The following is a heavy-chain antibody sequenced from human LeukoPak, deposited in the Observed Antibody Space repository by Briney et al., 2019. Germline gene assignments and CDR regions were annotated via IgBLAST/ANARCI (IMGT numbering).Heavy chain of an antibody. CDR3: AKSVVVVAATPYFDY. CDR1: GFTFSSYA. CDR2: ISGSGGST. D-gene: IGHD2-15*01. Sequence: GGSLRLSCAASGFTFSSYAMSWVRQAPGKGLEWVSAISGSGGSTYYADSVKGRFTISRDNSKNTLYLQVNSLRAEDTAVYYCAKSVVVVAATPYFDYWGQGTLVTVSS. J-gene: IGHJ4*02. V-gene: IGHV3-23*01.